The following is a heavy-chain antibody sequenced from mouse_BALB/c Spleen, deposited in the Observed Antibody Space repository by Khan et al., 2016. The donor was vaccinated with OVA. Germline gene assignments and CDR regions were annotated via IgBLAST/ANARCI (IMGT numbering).Heavy chain of an antibody. Sequence: EVKLLESGPELMKPGASVKISCKASGYSFTSYYIHWVMQRHGESLEWIGYIDPFSGGSTYNQKFKVKATFTVDTSSSTAYIHLSNLTSEDSAVYCCTRHGYVAGFTYWGQGTLVTVSA. CDR2: IDPFSGGS. D-gene: IGHD2-2*01. V-gene: IGHV1-31*01. CDR3: TRHGYVAGFTY. J-gene: IGHJ3*01. CDR1: GYSFTSYY.